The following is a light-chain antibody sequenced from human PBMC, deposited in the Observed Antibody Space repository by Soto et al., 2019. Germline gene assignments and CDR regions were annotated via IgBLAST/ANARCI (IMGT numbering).Light chain of an antibody. Sequence: QSVLTQPPSVSAAPGQKVTISCSGGTSNIANNYVSWYQHLPGAAPKLLIYDNSRRPSGIPDRFSGSRSGASATLGISGLQTGDEADYYCATWDSRLAADVFGAGTKLTVL. CDR2: DNS. V-gene: IGLV1-51*01. J-gene: IGLJ1*01. CDR1: TSNIANNY. CDR3: ATWDSRLAADV.